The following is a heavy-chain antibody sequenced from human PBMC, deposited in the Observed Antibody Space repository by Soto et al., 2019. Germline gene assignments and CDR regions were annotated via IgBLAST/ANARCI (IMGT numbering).Heavy chain of an antibody. CDR3: ARVGTEYSSSWGLDD. Sequence: SVKVSCKASGYTFTGYYMHWVRQAPGQGLEWMGWINPNSGGTNYAQKFQGRVTMTRDTSISTAYMELSRLRSEDTAVYYCARVGTEYSSSWGLDDWGQGTRVTVS. D-gene: IGHD6-6*01. V-gene: IGHV1-2*02. CDR1: GYTFTGYY. J-gene: IGHJ4*02. CDR2: INPNSGGT.